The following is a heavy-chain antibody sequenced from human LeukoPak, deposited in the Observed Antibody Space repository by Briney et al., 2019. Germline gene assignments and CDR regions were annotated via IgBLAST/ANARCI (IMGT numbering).Heavy chain of an antibody. Sequence: ASVKVSCKASGYTFTSYDFNWVRQATGQGLEWMGWINPNSGGTNYAQKFQGRVTMTRDTSISTAYMELSRLRSDDTAVYYWARIMTAAGFDYWGQGTLVTVSS. J-gene: IGHJ4*02. D-gene: IGHD6-13*01. CDR2: INPNSGGT. V-gene: IGHV1-2*02. CDR1: GYTFTSYD. CDR3: ARIMTAAGFDY.